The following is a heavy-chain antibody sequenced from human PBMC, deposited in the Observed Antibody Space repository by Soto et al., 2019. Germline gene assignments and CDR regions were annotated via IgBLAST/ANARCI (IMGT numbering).Heavy chain of an antibody. J-gene: IGHJ4*02. V-gene: IGHV1-18*04. CDR2: ISAYNCNT. D-gene: IGHD1-26*01. Sequence: GASVKVSCKASGYTFTSYGISWVRQAPGQGLEWMGWISAYNCNTNYAQKLQGRVTRTTDTSTSTAYSELRSLRSDDTAVYYCARPIRRVWELYDYWGQGTQVTVSS. CDR1: GYTFTSYG. CDR3: ARPIRRVWELYDY.